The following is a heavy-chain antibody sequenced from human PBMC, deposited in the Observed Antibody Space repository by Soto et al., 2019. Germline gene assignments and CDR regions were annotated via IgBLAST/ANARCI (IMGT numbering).Heavy chain of an antibody. D-gene: IGHD6-13*01. V-gene: IGHV3-33*01. J-gene: IGHJ2*01. CDR1: GFTFSSYG. Sequence: QVQLVESGGGVVQPGRSLRLSCAASGFTFSSYGMHWVRQAPGKGLEWVAVIWYDGSNKYYAGSVKGRFTISRDNSKNTLYLQMNRLRAEDTAVYYCATSSSWYWYFDLWGRGTLVTVSS. CDR3: ATSSSWYWYFDL. CDR2: IWYDGSNK.